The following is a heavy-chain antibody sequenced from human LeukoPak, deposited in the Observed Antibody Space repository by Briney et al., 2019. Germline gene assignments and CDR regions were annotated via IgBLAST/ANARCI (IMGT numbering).Heavy chain of an antibody. CDR1: GFTFSSYA. J-gene: IGHJ3*02. Sequence: GGSLRLSCAASGFTFSSYAMSWVRQAPGKGLEWVSAISGSGGSTPYADSVKGRFTISRDNFKNTLYLQMNSLRADDTAVYYCTKDLTAMFTGAFDIWGQGTMVTVSS. D-gene: IGHD5-18*01. CDR2: ISGSGGST. CDR3: TKDLTAMFTGAFDI. V-gene: IGHV3-23*01.